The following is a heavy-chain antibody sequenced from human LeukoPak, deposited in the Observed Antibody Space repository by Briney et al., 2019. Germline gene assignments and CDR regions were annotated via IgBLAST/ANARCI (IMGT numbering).Heavy chain of an antibody. J-gene: IGHJ4*02. V-gene: IGHV4-30-2*01. Sequence: PSETLSLTCAVSGGSISSGGYSWSWIRQPPGKGLEWIGYIYHSGSTYYNPSLKSRVTISVDRSKNQFSLKLSSVTAADTAVYYCATANLYDSSGYYYVWGQGTLVTVSS. CDR1: GGSISSGGYS. CDR3: ATANLYDSSGYYYV. CDR2: IYHSGST. D-gene: IGHD3-22*01.